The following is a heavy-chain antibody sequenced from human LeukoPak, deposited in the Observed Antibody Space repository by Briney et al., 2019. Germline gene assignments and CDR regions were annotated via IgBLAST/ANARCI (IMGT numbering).Heavy chain of an antibody. D-gene: IGHD6-13*01. CDR1: GYTFTSYA. V-gene: IGHV1-2*02. Sequence: ASVKVSCKASGYTFTSYAMNWVRQAPGQGLEWMGWINPDSGGANYAQNFQGRVTMTRDTSISTAYMELSGLRSDDTAVYYCARDRDTIATTDAGGDHFHYWGQGTLVTVSS. CDR2: INPDSGGA. CDR3: ARDRDTIATTDAGGDHFHY. J-gene: IGHJ4*02.